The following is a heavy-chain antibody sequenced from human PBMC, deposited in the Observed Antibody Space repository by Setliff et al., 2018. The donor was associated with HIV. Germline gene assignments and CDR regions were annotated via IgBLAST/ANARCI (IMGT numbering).Heavy chain of an antibody. V-gene: IGHV4-39*01. CDR1: GGSISSSSYY. CDR3: ARHGIAALAYYFDY. D-gene: IGHD6-6*01. Sequence: PSETLSLTCTVSGGSISSSSYYWGWIRQPPGKGLEWIGSIYYIGSTYYNPSLTSRVTVSVDTSKNQFSLKLSSVTAADTAVYYCARHGIAALAYYFDYWGQGTLVTVSS. CDR2: IYYIGST. J-gene: IGHJ4*02.